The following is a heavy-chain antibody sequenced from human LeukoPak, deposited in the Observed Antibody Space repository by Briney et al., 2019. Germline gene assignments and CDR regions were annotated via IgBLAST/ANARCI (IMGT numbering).Heavy chain of an antibody. CDR3: AGSVYPEGLDR. CDR2: IWYDGSNK. D-gene: IGHD3-22*01. J-gene: IGHJ4*02. V-gene: IGHV3-33*01. CDR1: GFTFSSYN. Sequence: GGSLRLSCAASGFTFSSYNMHWVRQAPGKGLEWVAIIWYDGSNKNYADSVKGLFTISRDNSKKTLYLQMNSLRAEDTAVYYCAGSVYPEGLDRWGQGTLVTVSS.